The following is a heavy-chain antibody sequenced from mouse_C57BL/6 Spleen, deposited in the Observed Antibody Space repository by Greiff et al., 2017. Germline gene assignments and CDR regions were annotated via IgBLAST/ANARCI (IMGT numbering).Heavy chain of an antibody. CDR3: AGITTVPG. V-gene: IGHV5-17*01. CDR1: GFSFSDYG. CDR2: ISSGSSTI. Sequence: EVQRVESGGGLVKPGGSLKLSCAASGFSFSDYGMHWVRQAPEKGLEWVAYISSGSSTIYYADTVKGRFTISRDNAKNTLFLQMTSLRAEDTAMYYCAGITTVPGWGQGTSVTVSS. D-gene: IGHD1-1*01. J-gene: IGHJ4*01.